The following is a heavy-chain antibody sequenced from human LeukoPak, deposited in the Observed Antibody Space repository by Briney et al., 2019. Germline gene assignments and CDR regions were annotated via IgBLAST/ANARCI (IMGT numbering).Heavy chain of an antibody. CDR1: GGSITGYY. Sequence: PSETLSLTCTVSGGSITGYYWNWIRQPAGQGLEWLERVYSSGVGNYNPSLTSRVTMSVDKSKNQFSLKLTSLTAADTAVYYCAREEFLHEIDSSGYFVYWGQGTLVTVSS. J-gene: IGHJ4*02. CDR2: VYSSGVG. CDR3: AREEFLHEIDSSGYFVY. D-gene: IGHD3-22*01. V-gene: IGHV4-4*07.